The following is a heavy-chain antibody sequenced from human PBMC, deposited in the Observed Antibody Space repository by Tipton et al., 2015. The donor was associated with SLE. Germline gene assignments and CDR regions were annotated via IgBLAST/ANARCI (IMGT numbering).Heavy chain of an antibody. CDR3: ARIIAGPGDAFDV. J-gene: IGHJ3*01. CDR2: IHHSGST. V-gene: IGHV4-34*01. CDR1: GGSFSGFY. Sequence: TLSLTCAVYGGSFSGFYWSWIRQPPGKGLEWIGEIHHSGSTNYHPSLKSRLTISMDTSKNHFSLKMTSVTAADTAVYFCARIIAGPGDAFDVWGQGTMVTVSS.